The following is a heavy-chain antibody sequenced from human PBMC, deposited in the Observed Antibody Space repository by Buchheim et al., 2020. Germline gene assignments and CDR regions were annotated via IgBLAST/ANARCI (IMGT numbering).Heavy chain of an antibody. CDR1: GYTFTSYY. D-gene: IGHD6-13*01. Sequence: QVQLVQSGAEVKKPGASVKVSCKASGYTFTSYYVHWVRQAPGQGLEWMGIINPSGAGTSYSQKFQGRVTMTRDTSTRKVYMELSSLRSEDTAVYYCARDRGAAAGTSPGYWGQGTL. CDR3: ARDRGAAAGTSPGY. CDR2: INPSGAGT. V-gene: IGHV1-46*01. J-gene: IGHJ4*02.